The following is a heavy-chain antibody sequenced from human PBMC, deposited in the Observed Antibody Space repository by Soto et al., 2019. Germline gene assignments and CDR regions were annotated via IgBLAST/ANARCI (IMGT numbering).Heavy chain of an antibody. Sequence: PSETLSLTCTVSGGSISNSSYYWGWISQPPGKGLEWIGSIYYSGSTYYNPSLKSRVTISVDTSKNQFSLKLSSATAADTAVYYCARQQDDYDILTGYPDYWGQGTLVTVSS. CDR3: ARQQDDYDILTGYPDY. CDR2: IYYSGST. V-gene: IGHV4-39*01. D-gene: IGHD3-9*01. J-gene: IGHJ4*02. CDR1: GGSISNSSYY.